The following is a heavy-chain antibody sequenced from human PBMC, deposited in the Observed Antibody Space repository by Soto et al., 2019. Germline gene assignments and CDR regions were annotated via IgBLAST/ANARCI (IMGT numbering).Heavy chain of an antibody. Sequence: TLYLTCAVSDGSISSVDYYWSWIRQPPGKGLEGVGYIYYSGSTYYNPPLKSRVTISVDTSKNQFSLKLSSVTAADTAVYYCATSQLGHTATTVPDXWGQGTIVTVSX. CDR1: DGSISSVDYY. V-gene: IGHV4-30-4*01. CDR2: IYYSGST. D-gene: IGHD4-17*01. J-gene: IGHJ4*02. CDR3: ATSQLGHTATTVPDX.